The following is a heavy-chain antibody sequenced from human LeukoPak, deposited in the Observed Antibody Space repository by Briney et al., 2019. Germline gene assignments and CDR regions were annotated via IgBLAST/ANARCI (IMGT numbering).Heavy chain of an antibody. D-gene: IGHD1-26*01. CDR3: AKFGTYPVHVSYSYYYLDV. J-gene: IGHJ6*03. V-gene: IGHV4-59*11. CDR1: GGSIRGHY. Sequence: SETLPLTCTVSGGSIRGHYWSWIRRPPGKGLEYVGDIHYSGSTDSSPSLKSRVTMSVDTSRHQFSLRLSSVTAADTAVYYCAKFGTYPVHVSYSYYYLDVWGKGTTVTVSS. CDR2: IHYSGST.